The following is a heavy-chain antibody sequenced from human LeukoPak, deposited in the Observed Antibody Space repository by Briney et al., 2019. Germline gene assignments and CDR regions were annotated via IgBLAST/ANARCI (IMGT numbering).Heavy chain of an antibody. CDR1: GFTFSGSA. CDR2: IRSKANSYAT. Sequence: GGSLRLSCAASGFTFSGSAMHWVRQASGKGLEWVGRIRSKANSYATAYAASVKGRFTISRDDSKNTAYLQMNSPKTEDTAVYYCTRDSGSYFRWGQGTLVTVSS. CDR3: TRDSGSYFR. J-gene: IGHJ4*02. D-gene: IGHD1-26*01. V-gene: IGHV3-73*01.